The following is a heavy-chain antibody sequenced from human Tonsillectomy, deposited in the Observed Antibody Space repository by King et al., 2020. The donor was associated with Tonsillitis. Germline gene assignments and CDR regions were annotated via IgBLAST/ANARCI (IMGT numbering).Heavy chain of an antibody. CDR2: IYYSGST. V-gene: IGHV4-59*01. J-gene: IGHJ4*02. CDR1: GGSISSYY. Sequence: QLQESGPGLVKPSETLSLTCTVSGGSISSYYWSWIRQPPGKGLEWIGYIYYSGSTNYNPSLKSRVTISVDTSKNQFSLKLSSVTAADTAVYYCAGLRLGELSLSHFDYWGQGTLVTVSS. D-gene: IGHD3-16*02. CDR3: AGLRLGELSLSHFDY.